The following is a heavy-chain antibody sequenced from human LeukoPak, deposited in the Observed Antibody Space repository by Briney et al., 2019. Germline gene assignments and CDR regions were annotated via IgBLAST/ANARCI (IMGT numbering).Heavy chain of an antibody. D-gene: IGHD3-3*01. V-gene: IGHV3-23*01. J-gene: IGHJ4*02. CDR2: ISGSGGST. Sequence: GGSLRLSCAASGFTFSSYAMSWVRQAPGKGLEWVSGISGSGGSTYYADSVKGRFTISRDNSKNTLYLQMNSLRAEDTAVYYCARDHDFWSGGGYWGQGTLVTVSS. CDR1: GFTFSSYA. CDR3: ARDHDFWSGGGY.